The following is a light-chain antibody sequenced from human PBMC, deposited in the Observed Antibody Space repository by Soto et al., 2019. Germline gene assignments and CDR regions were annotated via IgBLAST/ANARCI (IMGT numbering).Light chain of an antibody. CDR3: HQYGRSPRT. CDR2: GAS. V-gene: IGKV3-20*01. Sequence: EIVLTQSPATLSLSPGERATLSCRASQSVNSQFFAWHQQKPGQAPRLLIHGASNRAAGIPDRFSGSGSGTDFTLTISRLEPEDFAVYYCHQYGRSPRTFGQGTKVDI. J-gene: IGKJ1*01. CDR1: QSVNSQF.